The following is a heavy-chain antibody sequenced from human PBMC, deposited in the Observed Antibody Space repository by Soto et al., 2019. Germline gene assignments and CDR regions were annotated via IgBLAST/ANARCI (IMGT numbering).Heavy chain of an antibody. D-gene: IGHD3-22*01. CDR1: GYTFTSYD. CDR3: ASRYTYYYDSSGSTPVDV. V-gene: IGHV1-8*01. CDR2: MNPNSGNT. Sequence: ASVKVSCKASGYTFTSYDINWVRQATGQGLEWMGWMNPNSGNTGYAQKFQGRVTMTRNTSISTAYMELSSLRSEDTAVYYCASRYTYYYDSSGSTPVDVWGQGTTVTVSS. J-gene: IGHJ6*02.